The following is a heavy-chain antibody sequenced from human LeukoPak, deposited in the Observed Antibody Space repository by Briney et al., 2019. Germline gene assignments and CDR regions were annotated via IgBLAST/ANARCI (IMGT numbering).Heavy chain of an antibody. J-gene: IGHJ6*02. Sequence: ASVKVSCKASGYTFTSYGISWVRQAPGQGLEWIGWISAYNGNTNYAQKLQGRVTMTTDTSTSTAYMELRSLRSDDTAVYYCARGEAARTYYYYGMDVWGQGTTVTVSS. CDR2: ISAYNGNT. CDR1: GYTFTSYG. V-gene: IGHV1-18*01. D-gene: IGHD6-6*01. CDR3: ARGEAARTYYYYGMDV.